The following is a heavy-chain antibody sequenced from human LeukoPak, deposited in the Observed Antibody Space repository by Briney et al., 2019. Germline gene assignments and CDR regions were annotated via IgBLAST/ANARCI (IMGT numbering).Heavy chain of an antibody. CDR1: GDSISSGGYY. Sequence: PSQTLSLTCTVSGDSISSGGYYWSWIRQPPGKGLEWIGYIYHSGSTYYNPSLKSRVTLSVDTSKNQFSLKLSSVTAADTAVYYCAGPKSGAFDIWGQGTMVTVSS. J-gene: IGHJ3*02. CDR2: IYHSGST. V-gene: IGHV4-30-2*01. CDR3: AGPKSGAFDI.